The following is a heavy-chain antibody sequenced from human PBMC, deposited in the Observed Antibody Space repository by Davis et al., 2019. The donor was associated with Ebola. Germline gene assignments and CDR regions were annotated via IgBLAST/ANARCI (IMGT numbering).Heavy chain of an antibody. V-gene: IGHV4-59*12. J-gene: IGHJ4*02. Sequence: SETLSLTCTVSGGSISSYYWSWIRQPPGKGLEWIGYIYYSGSTNYNPSLKSRVTISVDTSKNQFSLKLSSGTAAETAVYYCARVRKQLVLGTDYWGQGTLVTVSS. CDR3: ARVRKQLVLGTDY. CDR1: GGSISSYY. D-gene: IGHD6-6*01. CDR2: IYYSGST.